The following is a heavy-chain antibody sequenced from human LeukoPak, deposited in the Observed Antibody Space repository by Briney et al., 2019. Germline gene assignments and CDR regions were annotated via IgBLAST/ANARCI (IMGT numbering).Heavy chain of an antibody. J-gene: IGHJ6*02. CDR2: ITTSSSTT. CDR1: GFSLSSYS. D-gene: IGHD3-10*01. Sequence: PGGSLRLSCAASGFSLSSYSMNWVRQAPGKGLEWVSYITTSSSTTYYADSVKGRFTISRDNAKNSLYLQMNSLRAEDTAVYYCARSLLMVRGVIKDYYYYYGMDVWGQGTTVTVSS. CDR3: ARSLLMVRGVIKDYYYYYGMDV. V-gene: IGHV3-48*01.